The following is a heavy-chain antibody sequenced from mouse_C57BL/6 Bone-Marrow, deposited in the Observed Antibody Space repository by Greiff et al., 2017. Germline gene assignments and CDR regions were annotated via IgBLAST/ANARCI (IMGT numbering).Heavy chain of an antibody. V-gene: IGHV3-6*01. Sequence: EVKLVESGPGLVKPSQSLSLTCSVTGYSITSGYYWNWIRQFPGNKLEWMGCISYDGSNNYNPSLKNRISITRDTSKNQFFLKLNSVTTEDTATYYCARGETWGQGTTLTVSS. J-gene: IGHJ2*01. CDR2: ISYDGSN. CDR3: ARGET. CDR1: GYSITSGYY.